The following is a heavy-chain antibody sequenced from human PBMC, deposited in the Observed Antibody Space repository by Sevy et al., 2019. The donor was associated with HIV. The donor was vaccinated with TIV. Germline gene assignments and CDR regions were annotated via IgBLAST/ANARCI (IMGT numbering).Heavy chain of an antibody. CDR1: GFTVSSNY. V-gene: IGHV3-53*01. CDR3: AREEQHVGGRGFDY. Sequence: GGSLRLSCAASGFTVSSNYMNWVRQAPGKGLEWVSVICSGGSTYYADSVKARFTISRDNSKNTLFLQMNSLRVEDTAVYYCAREEQHVGGRGFDYWGQGTLVTVSS. CDR2: ICSGGST. J-gene: IGHJ4*02. D-gene: IGHD6-6*01.